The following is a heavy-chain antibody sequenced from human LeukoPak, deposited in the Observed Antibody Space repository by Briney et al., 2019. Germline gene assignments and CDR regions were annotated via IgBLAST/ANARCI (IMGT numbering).Heavy chain of an antibody. D-gene: IGHD3-16*01. CDR3: AGDLGYGDYFDY. CDR1: GFTFSGYW. CDR2: INSDGSNT. V-gene: IGHV3-74*01. J-gene: IGHJ4*02. Sequence: GGSLRLSCAASGFTFSGYWMHWVRQAPGKGLVWVSRINSDGSNTFYADSVKGRFTISRDNAKNTLLLQMNSLRAEDTAVYYCAGDLGYGDYFDYWGQGTLVTVSS.